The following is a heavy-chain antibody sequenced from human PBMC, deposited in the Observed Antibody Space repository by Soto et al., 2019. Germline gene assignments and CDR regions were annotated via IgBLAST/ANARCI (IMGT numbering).Heavy chain of an antibody. J-gene: IGHJ6*02. CDR3: ATVGPNTQLFYYYTMDV. V-gene: IGHV4-59*12. CDR1: ADSISSYD. Sequence: PSETLSLTCTASADSISSYDWSWIRQPPGKRLEWIGYICYSGSTNYKPSRKSRVDISIATSKKQFSLKLSSVTVADTAAYYCATVGPNTQLFYYYTMDVWGQGTRVPVSS. D-gene: IGHD1-26*01. CDR2: ICYSGST.